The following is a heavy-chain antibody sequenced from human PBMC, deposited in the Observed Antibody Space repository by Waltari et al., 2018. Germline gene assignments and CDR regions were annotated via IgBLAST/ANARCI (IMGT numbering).Heavy chain of an antibody. Sequence: QVQLQESGPGLVKPSETLSLTCAVSGYSISRGYYWGWIRQPTGKGRERIGSINHSGSTYYNPSLKSRVTITVNTSKNQVSLKLSSVTAADTAGYYCARLGREVDPKADYWGQGTLVTVYS. V-gene: IGHV4-38-2*01. CDR1: GYSISRGYY. CDR2: INHSGST. CDR3: ARLGREVDPKADY. J-gene: IGHJ4*02. D-gene: IGHD2-15*01.